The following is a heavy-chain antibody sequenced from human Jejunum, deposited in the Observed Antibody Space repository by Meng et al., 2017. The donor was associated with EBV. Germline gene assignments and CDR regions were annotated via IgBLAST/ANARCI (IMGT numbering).Heavy chain of an antibody. CDR1: GVSRSNFY. Sequence: QGQLKESGPGLGKASETRSLTCPVSGVSRSNFYWSWFRQPPGKGLEWIGYIYYSVSTNYNPSLKSRVTISVDTSKNQFSLSLSSVTAADTVVYYCARGGGRPEYWGQGILVTVSS. J-gene: IGHJ4*02. CDR2: IYYSVST. V-gene: IGHV4-59*01. CDR3: ARGGGRPEY. D-gene: IGHD3-10*01.